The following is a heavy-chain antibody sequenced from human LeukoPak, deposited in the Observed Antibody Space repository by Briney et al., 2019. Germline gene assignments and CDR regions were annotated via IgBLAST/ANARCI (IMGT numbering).Heavy chain of an antibody. CDR2: IYYSGST. J-gene: IGHJ4*02. Sequence: PSETLSLTCTVSGGSISSSSYYWGWIRQPPGKRLEWIGSIYYSGSTYYNPSLMSRVTISVDTSKNQFSLKLSSVTAADTAVYYCASRGPYYYDSSFDYWGQGTLVTVSS. V-gene: IGHV4-39*07. D-gene: IGHD3-22*01. CDR1: GGSISSSSYY. CDR3: ASRGPYYYDSSFDY.